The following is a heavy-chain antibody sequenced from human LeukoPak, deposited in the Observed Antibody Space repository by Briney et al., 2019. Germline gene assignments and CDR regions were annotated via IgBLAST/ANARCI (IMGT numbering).Heavy chain of an antibody. D-gene: IGHD5-12*01. CDR1: GFTFSSYS. J-gene: IGHJ4*02. CDR2: ISSSSSTI. V-gene: IGHV3-48*01. Sequence: GGSLRLSCAASGFTFSSYSMNWVRQAPGKGLEWVSYISSSSSTIYYADSVKGRFTISRDNSKNSLYLQMNSLRAEDTAVYYCARVGPLATFNFDYWGQGTLVTVSS. CDR3: ARVGPLATFNFDY.